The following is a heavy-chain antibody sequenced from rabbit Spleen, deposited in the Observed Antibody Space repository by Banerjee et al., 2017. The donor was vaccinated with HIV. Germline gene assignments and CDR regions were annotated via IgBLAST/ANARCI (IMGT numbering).Heavy chain of an antibody. CDR1: GFSFSSSYW. J-gene: IGHJ6*01. CDR2: IAAGSSGTT. V-gene: IGHV1S45*01. D-gene: IGHD8-1*01. Sequence: EESGGDLVKPEGSLTLTCTASGFSFSSSYWICWVRQAPGKGLEWIACIAAGSSGTTYYASWAKDRFTISKTSSTTVTLQMTSLTVADTATYFCARDTGSSFSTYGMDLWGQGTLVTVS. CDR3: ARDTGSSFSTYGMDL.